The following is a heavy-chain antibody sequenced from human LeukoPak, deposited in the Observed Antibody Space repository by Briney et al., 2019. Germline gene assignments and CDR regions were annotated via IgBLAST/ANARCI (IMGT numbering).Heavy chain of an antibody. V-gene: IGHV1-8*01. J-gene: IGHJ4*02. CDR1: GYTFTSYD. D-gene: IGHD6-19*01. CDR2: MNPNSGNT. Sequence: ASVKVSCKASGYTFTSYDNNWVRQATGQGLEWMGWMNPNSGNTGYAQKFQGRVTMTRNTSISTAYMELSSLRSEDTAVYYCARGIAVAGTVGGYWGQGTLVTVSS. CDR3: ARGIAVAGTVGGY.